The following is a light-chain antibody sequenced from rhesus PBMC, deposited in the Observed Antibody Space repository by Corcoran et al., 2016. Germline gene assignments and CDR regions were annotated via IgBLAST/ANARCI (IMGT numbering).Light chain of an antibody. J-gene: IGKJ2*01. V-gene: IGKV1-28*01. Sequence: DIQMTQSPSSLSASVGDTVTITCRASQGISSYLNWFQQKPGKAPKLLIYAAASLVSGVPSRFSGSGSGTEFTLTISSLQPEDFAAYYCLQHNSYPYSFGQGTKVEIK. CDR3: LQHNSYPYS. CDR1: QGISSY. CDR2: AAA.